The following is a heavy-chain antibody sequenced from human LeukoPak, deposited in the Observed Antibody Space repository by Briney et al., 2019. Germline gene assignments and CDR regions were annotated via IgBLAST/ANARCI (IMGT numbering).Heavy chain of an antibody. V-gene: IGHV3-74*01. J-gene: IGHJ5*02. CDR3: VRVPTSWFDP. Sequence: GGSLRLSCAASGFTFSSCWMHWVRQAPGKGLVWVSRINSDGTTINYADSVKGRFTISKDDAKNTLYLRLNSLRLEDTAVYYCVRVPTSWFDPWGQGTLVTVSS. CDR2: INSDGTTI. CDR1: GFTFSSCW. D-gene: IGHD1-1*01.